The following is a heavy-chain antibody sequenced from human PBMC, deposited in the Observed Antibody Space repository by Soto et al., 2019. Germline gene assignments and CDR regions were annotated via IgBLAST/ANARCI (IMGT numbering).Heavy chain of an antibody. V-gene: IGHV1-2*02. Sequence: XSVKVSCSASGYTFTAYYIHWVRQAPVQGLEWMGWINPNGGGTKYAQKFQGRVTMTRDTSINTAYMELTRLTSDDTAVYYCARAVHTMIQGVRFRVDQWGQGTLVTVSS. CDR2: INPNGGGT. CDR3: ARAVHTMIQGVRFRVDQ. CDR1: GYTFTAYY. D-gene: IGHD3-10*01. J-gene: IGHJ4*02.